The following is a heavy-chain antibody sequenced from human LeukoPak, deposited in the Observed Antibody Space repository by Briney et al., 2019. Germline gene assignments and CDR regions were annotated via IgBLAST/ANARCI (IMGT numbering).Heavy chain of an antibody. V-gene: IGHV3-23*01. CDR2: ISGSGGST. CDR3: AKISRYDILTGSEAAYCDY. Sequence: GGSLRLSCAASEFTFSSYAMSWVRQAPGKGLEWVSAISGSGGSTYYADSVKGRFTISRDNSKNTLYLQMNSLRAEDTAVYYCAKISRYDILTGSEAAYCDYWGQGTLVTVSS. D-gene: IGHD3-9*01. CDR1: EFTFSSYA. J-gene: IGHJ4*02.